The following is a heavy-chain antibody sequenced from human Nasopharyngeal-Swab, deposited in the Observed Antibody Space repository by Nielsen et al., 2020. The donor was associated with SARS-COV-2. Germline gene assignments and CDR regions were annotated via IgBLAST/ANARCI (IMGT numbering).Heavy chain of an antibody. CDR1: GFSLSTSGVG. CDR2: IYWDDDK. Sequence: SGPTLVKPTQTLTLTCTFSGFSLSTSGVGVGWVRQPPGKALEWLALIYWDDDKRYSPSLKSRLTTTKDTSKNQVVLTMTNMDPVDTATYYCAHSSSTAYYFDYWGQGTLVTVSS. D-gene: IGHD6-13*01. V-gene: IGHV2-5*02. CDR3: AHSSSTAYYFDY. J-gene: IGHJ4*02.